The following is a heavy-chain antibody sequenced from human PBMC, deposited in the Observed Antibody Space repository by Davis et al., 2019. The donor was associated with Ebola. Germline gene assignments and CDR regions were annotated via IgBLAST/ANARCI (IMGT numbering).Heavy chain of an antibody. V-gene: IGHV3-7*01. Sequence: GESLKISCAASGFTFSSYWMSWVRQAPGKGLEWVANIKQDGSEKYYVDSVKGRFTISRDNSKNTLYLQMNSLRAEDTAVYYCARDGGRLDYWGQGTLVTVSS. CDR3: ARDGGRLDY. J-gene: IGHJ4*02. D-gene: IGHD4-23*01. CDR1: GFTFSSYW. CDR2: IKQDGSEK.